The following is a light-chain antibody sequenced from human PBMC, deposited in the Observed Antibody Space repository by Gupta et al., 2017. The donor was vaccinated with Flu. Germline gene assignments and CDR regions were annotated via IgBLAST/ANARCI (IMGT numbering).Light chain of an antibody. Sequence: QAVLTQPSSLSASPGASASLTCTLRSGINVGTYRIYWYQQKPGSPPQYLLSYKSYSDKEQGSGVPSRFSGSKYASANAGILLISGLQSEDEADYYCMIWHSSAWVFGGGTKLTVL. CDR2: YKSYSDK. CDR1: SGINVGTYR. CDR3: MIWHSSAWV. J-gene: IGLJ3*02. V-gene: IGLV5-45*03.